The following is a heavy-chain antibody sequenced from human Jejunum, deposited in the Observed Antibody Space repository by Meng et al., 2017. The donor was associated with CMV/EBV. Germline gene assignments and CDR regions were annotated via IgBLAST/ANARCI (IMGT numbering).Heavy chain of an antibody. Sequence: SGGSFRGGHYYWNWIRQPPGKGLEWIGYIYNSGSTDYNPSLKSRVTISLDTSKNQFSLKLSSLTAADTAVYYCARNVYTYGFDAFDIWGQGTMVTVSS. J-gene: IGHJ3*02. CDR2: IYNSGST. CDR1: GGSFRGGHYY. V-gene: IGHV4-61*01. D-gene: IGHD5-18*01. CDR3: ARNVYTYGFDAFDI.